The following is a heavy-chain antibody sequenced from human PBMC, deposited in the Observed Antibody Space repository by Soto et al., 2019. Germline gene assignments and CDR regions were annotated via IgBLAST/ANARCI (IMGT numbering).Heavy chain of an antibody. D-gene: IGHD2-15*01. J-gene: IGHJ6*02. V-gene: IGHV3-64D*06. CDR1: GFTFSSYA. CDR2: ISSNGGST. CDR3: VILAGQLLLFGMDV. Sequence: GGSLRLSCSASGFTFSSYAMHWVRQAPGKGLEYVSAISSNGGSTYYADSVKGRFTISRDNSKNTLYLQMSSLSAEDTAVYYCVILAGQLLLFGMDVWGQGTTVTVSS.